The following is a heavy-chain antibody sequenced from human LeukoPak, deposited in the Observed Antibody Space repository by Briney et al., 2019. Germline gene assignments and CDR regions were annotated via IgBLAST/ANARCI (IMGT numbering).Heavy chain of an antibody. CDR1: GGSFSGYY. J-gene: IGHJ5*02. CDR3: ARLAVAGP. V-gene: IGHV4-34*01. CDR2: INHSGST. Sequence: KPSETLSLTCAVYGGSFSGYYWSWIRQPPGKGLEWIGEINHSGSTNYNPSLKSRVTISVDTSKNQFSLKLSSVTAADTAVYYCARLAVAGPWGQGTLVTVSS. D-gene: IGHD6-19*01.